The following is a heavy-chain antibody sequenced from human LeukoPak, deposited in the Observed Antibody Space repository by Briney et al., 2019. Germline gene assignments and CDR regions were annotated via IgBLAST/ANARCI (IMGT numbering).Heavy chain of an antibody. CDR2: INHSGST. Sequence: PSETLSLTCAVYGGSFSGYYWSWIRQPPGKGLEWIGEINHSGSTNYNPSLKSRVTISVDTSKNQFSLKLSSVTAADTAVYYCAYSSSWYYAFDIWGQGTMVTVSS. D-gene: IGHD6-13*01. CDR1: GGSFSGYY. J-gene: IGHJ3*02. CDR3: AYSSSWYYAFDI. V-gene: IGHV4-34*01.